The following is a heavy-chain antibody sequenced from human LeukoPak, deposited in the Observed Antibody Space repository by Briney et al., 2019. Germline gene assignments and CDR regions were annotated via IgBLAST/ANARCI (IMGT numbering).Heavy chain of an antibody. CDR1: GFTVSSNY. CDR3: ARGVRIAVAGLDY. V-gene: IGHV3-53*01. J-gene: IGHJ4*02. D-gene: IGHD6-19*01. CDR2: IYSGGST. Sequence: LRLSCAASGFTVSSNYMSWVRQAPGKGLEWVSVIYSGGSTFYADSVKGRFTISRDNSKNTLYLQMNSLRAEDTAVYYCARGVRIAVAGLDYWGQGTLVTVSS.